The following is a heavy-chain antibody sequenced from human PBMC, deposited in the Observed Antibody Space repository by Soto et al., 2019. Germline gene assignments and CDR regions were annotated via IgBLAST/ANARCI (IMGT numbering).Heavy chain of an antibody. CDR2: IYTTANT. CDR3: ARVPPVGESDC. J-gene: IGHJ4*02. D-gene: IGHD3-10*01. Sequence: GGSLRLSCAASGFTVSSNYMMWVRQAPGKGLEWVSVIYTTANTYYADSVRGRFTISRDSSKNTLYLQMNSLRADDTAFYYCARVPPVGESDCWGQGTLVTVSS. CDR1: GFTVSSNY. V-gene: IGHV3-66*01.